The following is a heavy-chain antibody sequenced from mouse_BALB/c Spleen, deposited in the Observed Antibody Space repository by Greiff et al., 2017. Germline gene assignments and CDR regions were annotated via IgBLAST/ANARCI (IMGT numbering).Heavy chain of an antibody. CDR2: ISSGSSTI. CDR1: GFTFSSFG. CDR3: AIYDSYVQAMDY. D-gene: IGHD1-1*01. Sequence: EVQLVESGGGLVQPGGSRKLSCAASGFTFSSFGMHWVRQAPEKGLEWVAYISSGSSTIYYADTVKGRFTISRDNPKNTLFLQMTSLRSEDTAMYYSAIYDSYVQAMDYWGQGTSVTVSS. V-gene: IGHV5-17*02. J-gene: IGHJ4*01.